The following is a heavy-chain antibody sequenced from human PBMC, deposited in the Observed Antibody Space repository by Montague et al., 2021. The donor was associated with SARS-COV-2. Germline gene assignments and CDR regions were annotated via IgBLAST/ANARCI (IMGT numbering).Heavy chain of an antibody. V-gene: IGHV4-59*08. CDR1: GGSISSFY. CDR3: ERHYSATLPAVY. CDR2: ISDSGST. J-gene: IGHJ4*02. Sequence: SETLSLTCTVSGGSISSFYWSWFWQPPGKGLERIGYISDSGSTNYNPSLTSRVTMSVDTSKNQYSLKVNSVTAAATAVYYCERHYSATLPAVYWGQGTLGTVS. D-gene: IGHD2-15*01.